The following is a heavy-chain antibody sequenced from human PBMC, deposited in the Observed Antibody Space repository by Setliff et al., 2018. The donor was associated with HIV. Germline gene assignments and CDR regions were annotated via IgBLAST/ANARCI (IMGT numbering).Heavy chain of an antibody. Sequence: PSETLSLTCTVSGDSISTDYWTWIRQPPGKGLEWIGYIYNSASTSYNPSLKSRVTISVDTSKNQFSLTLSSVTAADTAVYYCARHSPSDYWGQGTLVTVSS. V-gene: IGHV4-59*08. CDR3: ARHSPSDY. CDR2: IYNSAST. J-gene: IGHJ4*02. CDR1: GDSISTDY.